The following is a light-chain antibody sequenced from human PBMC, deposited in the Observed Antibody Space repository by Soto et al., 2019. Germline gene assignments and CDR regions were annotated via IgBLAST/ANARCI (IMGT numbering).Light chain of an antibody. Sequence: QSVLTQPPSVPGAQGQRVTISCTGSSSNIGAGYDVHWYQQLPGTAPKLLIYGNSNRPSGVPDRFSGSKSGTSPSLAITGLQAEDEADHYCQSYDRSLSGYVFGSGTKATVL. CDR3: QSYDRSLSGYV. CDR1: SSNIGAGYD. J-gene: IGLJ1*01. CDR2: GNS. V-gene: IGLV1-40*01.